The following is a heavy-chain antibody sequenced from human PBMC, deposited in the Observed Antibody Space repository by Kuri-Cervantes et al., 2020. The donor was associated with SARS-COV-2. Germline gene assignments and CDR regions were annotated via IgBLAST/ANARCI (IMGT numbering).Heavy chain of an antibody. J-gene: IGHJ4*02. CDR2: ISSSGSTI. V-gene: IGHV3-11*01. D-gene: IGHD3-3*01. Sequence: GGSLRLSCAASGFTFSDYYMSWIRQAPGKGLEWVSYISSSGSTIYYADSVKGRFTISRDNSKNTLYLQMNSLRAEDTAVYYCAKAGPDFWSGYYIDYWGQGTLVTVSS. CDR1: GFTFSDYY. CDR3: AKAGPDFWSGYYIDY.